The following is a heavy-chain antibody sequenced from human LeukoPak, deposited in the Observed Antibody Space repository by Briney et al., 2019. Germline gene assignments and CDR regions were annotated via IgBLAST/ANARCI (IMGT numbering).Heavy chain of an antibody. CDR2: ISSSSSYI. J-gene: IGHJ4*02. CDR1: GFTFSSYS. V-gene: IGHV3-21*01. CDR3: ARDPSSSGSYFDY. Sequence: GGSLRLSCAASGFTFSSYSMNWVRQAPGKGLEWVSSISSSSSYIYYADSVKGRFTISRDNAKNSLYLQMDSLRAEDMAVYYCARDPSSSGSYFDYWGQGTLVTVSS. D-gene: IGHD1-26*01.